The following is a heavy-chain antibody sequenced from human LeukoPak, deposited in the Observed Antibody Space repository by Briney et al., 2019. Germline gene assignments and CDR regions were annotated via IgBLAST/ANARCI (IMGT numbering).Heavy chain of an antibody. J-gene: IGHJ4*02. CDR3: ARDVRSSGWYVFHH. D-gene: IGHD6-19*01. V-gene: IGHV4-59*01. CDR2: IYYSGST. Sequence: SETLCLTCTASGSGGSISNYYWSWIRQPPGKGLEWIGYIYYSGSTNHNPSLKSRVTMSVDTSKNQLSLKLSSVTAADTAVYYCARDVRSSGWYVFHHWGRGTLVTVPS. CDR1: GSGGSISNYY.